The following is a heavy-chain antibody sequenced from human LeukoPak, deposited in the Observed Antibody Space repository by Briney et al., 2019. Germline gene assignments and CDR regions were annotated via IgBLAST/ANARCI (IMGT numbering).Heavy chain of an antibody. CDR3: ARMESIRVAGIIDY. J-gene: IGHJ4*02. V-gene: IGHV4-61*01. Sequence: SETLSLTCTVSGGSISNSNYYWSWIRQPPGKGLEWIGYIYYSGSTNYNPSLKSRVTISVDTSKNQFSLKLSSVTAADTAVYYCARMESIRVAGIIDYWGQGTLVTVSS. D-gene: IGHD6-19*01. CDR1: GGSISNSNYY. CDR2: IYYSGST.